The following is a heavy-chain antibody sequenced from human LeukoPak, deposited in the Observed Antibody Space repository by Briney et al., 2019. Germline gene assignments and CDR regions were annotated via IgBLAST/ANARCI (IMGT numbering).Heavy chain of an antibody. J-gene: IGHJ6*03. V-gene: IGHV4-4*07. CDR2: IYTSGST. Sequence: KPSETLSLTCTVSGRSISSYYWSWIRQPAGKGLEWIGRIYTSGSTNYNPSLKSRVTMSVDTSKNQFSLKLSSVTAADTAVYYCARAVDTVKPTPYYYYMDVWGKGATVTVSS. D-gene: IGHD5-18*01. CDR1: GRSISSYY. CDR3: ARAVDTVKPTPYYYYMDV.